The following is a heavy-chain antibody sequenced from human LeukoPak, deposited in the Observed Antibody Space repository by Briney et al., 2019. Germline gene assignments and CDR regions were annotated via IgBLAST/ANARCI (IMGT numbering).Heavy chain of an antibody. D-gene: IGHD3-9*01. CDR2: ISGSGGST. Sequence: GGSLRLSCAASGFTLSSYAMSWVRQAPGKGLEWVSAISGSGGSTYYADSVKGRFTISRDNSKNTLYLQMNSLRAEDTAVYYCAKLLRYFDSPYGMDVWGQGTTVTVSS. CDR3: AKLLRYFDSPYGMDV. V-gene: IGHV3-23*01. J-gene: IGHJ6*02. CDR1: GFTLSSYA.